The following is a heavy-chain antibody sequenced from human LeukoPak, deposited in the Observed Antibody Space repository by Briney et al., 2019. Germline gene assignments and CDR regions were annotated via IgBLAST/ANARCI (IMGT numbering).Heavy chain of an antibody. D-gene: IGHD3-22*01. CDR3: ARGGGSSGYPDY. CDR2: INPKSGGT. V-gene: IGHV1-2*02. J-gene: IGHJ4*02. CDR1: GYTFTDYY. Sequence: ASVKVSCKASGYTFTDYYIHWVRQAPGQGLEWMGWINPKSGGTTYAQKFQGGVTVTTDTSINTAYMDLTGPKSDDTAVYYCARGGGSSGYPDYWGQGTLVTVSS.